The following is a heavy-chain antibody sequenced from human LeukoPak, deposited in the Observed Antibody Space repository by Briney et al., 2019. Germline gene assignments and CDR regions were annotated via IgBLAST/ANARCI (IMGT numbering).Heavy chain of an antibody. Sequence: ASVKVSYKASGYTFTGYGINWVRQAAGQWLEWMGWISAYNGNTNYAQRLQGRVTITTDTSTNTAYMELRSLRSDDTAVYYCASSYSSGWPDYWGQGTLVTVSS. CDR3: ASSYSSGWPDY. CDR2: ISAYNGNT. J-gene: IGHJ4*02. CDR1: GYTFTGYG. V-gene: IGHV1-18*01. D-gene: IGHD6-19*01.